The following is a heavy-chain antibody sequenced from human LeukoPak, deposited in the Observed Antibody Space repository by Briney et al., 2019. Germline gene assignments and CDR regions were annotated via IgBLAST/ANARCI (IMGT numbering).Heavy chain of an antibody. D-gene: IGHD1-1*01. CDR1: GFTFPSSA. CDR2: IVVGSGNT. Sequence: SVNVSFKASGFTFPSSAVQWVRQARGQGLEWIGWIVVGSGNTNYAQKFQERVTINRDMFTSTADMELSSLRSEDTAVYYCATDDVTTGTKTALGYWGQGTLVTVSS. V-gene: IGHV1-58*01. J-gene: IGHJ4*02. CDR3: ATDDVTTGTKTALGY.